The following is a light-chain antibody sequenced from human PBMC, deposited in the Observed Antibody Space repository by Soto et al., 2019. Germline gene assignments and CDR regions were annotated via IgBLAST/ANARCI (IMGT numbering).Light chain of an antibody. CDR1: QSVSSYY. CDR3: QQYGSSLYT. V-gene: IGKV3-20*01. Sequence: EIVLTQSPGTLSLSPGERATLSCRASQSVSSYYLVWYQQKPGQAPRLLIYGASSRATGIPDRFSGSGSGTDFTLTISSLEPEDFAVYYCQQYGSSLYTFGQGTKLEIK. CDR2: GAS. J-gene: IGKJ2*01.